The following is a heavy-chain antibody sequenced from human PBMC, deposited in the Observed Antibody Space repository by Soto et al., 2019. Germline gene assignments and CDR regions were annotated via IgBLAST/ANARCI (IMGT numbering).Heavy chain of an antibody. V-gene: IGHV3-7*01. CDR3: ARACRYSYPGSYFDY. Sequence: EVQLVESGGGLVQPGGSLRLSCAASGFTFSSYWMSWVRQAPGKGLEWVANIKQDGSEKYYVDSVKGRFTISRDNAKNSLYLQMDSVRAEDTAVYYCARACRYSYPGSYFDYWGQGTLVTVSS. D-gene: IGHD5-18*01. CDR1: GFTFSSYW. J-gene: IGHJ4*02. CDR2: IKQDGSEK.